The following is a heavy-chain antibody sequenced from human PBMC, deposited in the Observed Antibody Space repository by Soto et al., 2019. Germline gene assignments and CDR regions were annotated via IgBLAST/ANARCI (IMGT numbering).Heavy chain of an antibody. Sequence: EVQLLESGGGLVQPGGSLRLSCAASGFTFSSYAMYWVRQAPGKGLEWVSVISGSGGSTYYADSVKGRFTISRDNSKSTLYLQMNSLRAEDTAVYYCAKDESRRNRRYFDLWGRGTLVTVS. CDR2: ISGSGGST. D-gene: IGHD4-4*01. J-gene: IGHJ2*01. V-gene: IGHV3-23*01. CDR1: GFTFSSYA. CDR3: AKDESRRNRRYFDL.